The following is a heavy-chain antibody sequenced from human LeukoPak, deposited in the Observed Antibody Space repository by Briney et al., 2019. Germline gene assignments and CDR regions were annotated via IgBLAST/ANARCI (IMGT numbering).Heavy chain of an antibody. Sequence: PGGSLRLSCAASGFTFRNYLMNWVRQAPGKGLEWVSFISSTGGTIYYADSVKGRFTVSRDNGKNSLLLQMNSLRAEDTALYYCAKDPFKRVRYSSSWYVHWGQGTLVTVSS. V-gene: IGHV3-48*01. J-gene: IGHJ4*02. CDR1: GFTFRNYL. CDR3: AKDPFKRVRYSSSWYVH. CDR2: ISSTGGTI. D-gene: IGHD6-13*01.